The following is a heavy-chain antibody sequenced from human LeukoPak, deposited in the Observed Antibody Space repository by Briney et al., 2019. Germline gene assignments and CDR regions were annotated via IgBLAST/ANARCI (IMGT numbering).Heavy chain of an antibody. Sequence: ASVKVSCKASGYTFSSYYIHWVRQAPGQGLDWMGIINPKSNITVYAQKFQGRVSMTRDMSTNTVYMELSSLRSEDTAVYYCALYSSGWYFLDYWGQGTLVTVSS. CDR2: INPKSNIT. CDR1: GYTFSSYY. CDR3: ALYSSGWYFLDY. J-gene: IGHJ4*02. V-gene: IGHV1-46*01. D-gene: IGHD6-19*01.